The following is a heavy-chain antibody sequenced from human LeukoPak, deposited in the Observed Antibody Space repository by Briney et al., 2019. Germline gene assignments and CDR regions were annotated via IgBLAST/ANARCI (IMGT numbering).Heavy chain of an antibody. CDR2: IWYDGSNK. D-gene: IGHD3-22*01. CDR1: RFTFSSYG. V-gene: IGHV3-33*01. Sequence: PGGSLRLSCAASRFTFSSYGMHWVRQAPGKGLEWVAVIWYDGSNKYYADSVKGRFTISRDNSKNTLYLQMNSLRAEDTAVYYCERARVYDSSGYEAGYWGQGTLVTVSS. J-gene: IGHJ4*02. CDR3: ERARVYDSSGYEAGY.